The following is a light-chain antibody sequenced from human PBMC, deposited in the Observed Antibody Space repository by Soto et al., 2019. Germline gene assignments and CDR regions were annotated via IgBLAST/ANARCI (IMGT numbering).Light chain of an antibody. CDR1: QSVSSY. CDR2: DAS. Sequence: EIVLTQSPATLSLSPGERATLSCRASQSVSSYLAWYQQKPGQAPRLLIYDASNRATGIPARFSGSGSGTDFTLTIGSLEPEDFAVYYCQQRSNWPLGYTFGQGTKLEIK. V-gene: IGKV3-11*01. J-gene: IGKJ2*01. CDR3: QQRSNWPLGYT.